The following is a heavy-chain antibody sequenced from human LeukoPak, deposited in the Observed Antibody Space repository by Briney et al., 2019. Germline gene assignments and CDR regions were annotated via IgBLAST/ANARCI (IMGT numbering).Heavy chain of an antibody. CDR1: GFTFSDHY. J-gene: IGHJ4*02. Sequence: GGSLRLSCAASGFTFSDHYMSWIRQAPGKGLGWVSYISSSSSYTNYADSVKGRFTISRDNAKNSLYLQMSSLRAEDTAVYYCARDPGYCSSTSCYGGGVDYWGQGTLVTVSS. D-gene: IGHD2-2*01. CDR2: ISSSSSYT. V-gene: IGHV3-11*06. CDR3: ARDPGYCSSTSCYGGGVDY.